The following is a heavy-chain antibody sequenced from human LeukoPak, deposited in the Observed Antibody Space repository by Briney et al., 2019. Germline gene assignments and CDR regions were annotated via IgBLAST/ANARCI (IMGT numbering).Heavy chain of an antibody. CDR2: IYYSGST. CDR1: GGSISSGGYD. V-gene: IGHV4-61*08. CDR3: ARGRDFWSGHYDF. J-gene: IGHJ4*03. D-gene: IGHD3-3*01. Sequence: SQTLSLTCTVSGGSISSGGYDWSWIRQPPGKGLEWIGYIYYSGSTNYNPSLKSRVTISVDTSKNQFSLKLSSVTAADTAVYYCARGRDFWSGHYDFSGRGNRVTVSS.